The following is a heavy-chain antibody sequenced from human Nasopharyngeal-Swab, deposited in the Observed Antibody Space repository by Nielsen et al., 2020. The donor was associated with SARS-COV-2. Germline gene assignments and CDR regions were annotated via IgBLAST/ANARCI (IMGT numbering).Heavy chain of an antibody. CDR1: GFSFNSHW. CDR3: AKRDYYDTTGYFES. D-gene: IGHD3-22*01. CDR2: ISRDGDST. V-gene: IGHV3-23*01. J-gene: IGHJ4*02. Sequence: GESPKISCAASGFSFNSHWMSWVRQPPGKGLEWVAAISRDGDSTFYAGSVKGRFAIPRDNSKNTLFLQMNTLRAGDTALYFCAKRDYYDTTGYFESWGQGTLVTVSS.